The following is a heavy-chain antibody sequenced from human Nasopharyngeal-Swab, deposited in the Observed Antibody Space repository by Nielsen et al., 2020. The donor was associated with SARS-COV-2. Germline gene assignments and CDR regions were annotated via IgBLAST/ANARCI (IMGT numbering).Heavy chain of an antibody. J-gene: IGHJ4*02. Sequence: GGSLRLSCAASGFTFSRFWMTWVRQAPGKGLEWVAYLKQDGSEEYYVDSVKGRFTISRDNAKNSLYLQMSSLRAEDTAVYYCAKGSYYPSYYFDYWGQGALVSVSS. CDR1: GFTFSRFW. CDR3: AKGSYYPSYYFDY. CDR2: LKQDGSEE. V-gene: IGHV3-7*03. D-gene: IGHD1-26*01.